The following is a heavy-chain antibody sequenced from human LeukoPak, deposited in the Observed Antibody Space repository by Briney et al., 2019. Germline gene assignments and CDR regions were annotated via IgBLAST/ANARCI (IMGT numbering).Heavy chain of an antibody. V-gene: IGHV4-38-2*02. Sequence: SETLSLTCTVSGDSISSGYYCGWIRPPPPKGREWIGRIYHSGSTYYTPSLKSRVTISVDTTKKHFCLQLSSFSAADTAVYYCAREVDCSSTSCYTNWFDPWGQGTLVTVSS. CDR1: GDSISSGYY. D-gene: IGHD2-2*02. J-gene: IGHJ5*02. CDR2: IYHSGST. CDR3: AREVDCSSTSCYTNWFDP.